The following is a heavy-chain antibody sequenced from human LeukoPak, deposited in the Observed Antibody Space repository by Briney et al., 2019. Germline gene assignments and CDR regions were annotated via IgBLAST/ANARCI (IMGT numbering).Heavy chain of an antibody. Sequence: PGGSLRLSCAASGFTFSSYSMNWVRQALGKGLEWVSSISSSSSYIYYADSVKGRFTISRDNAKNSLYLQMNSLRAEDTAVYYCARDRVGASSAFDIWGQGTMVTVSS. D-gene: IGHD1-26*01. CDR3: ARDRVGASSAFDI. CDR1: GFTFSSYS. CDR2: ISSSSSYI. V-gene: IGHV3-21*01. J-gene: IGHJ3*02.